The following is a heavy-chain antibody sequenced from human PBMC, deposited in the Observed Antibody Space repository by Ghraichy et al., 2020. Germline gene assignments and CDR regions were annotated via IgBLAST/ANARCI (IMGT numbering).Heavy chain of an antibody. Sequence: GGSLRLSCAASGFTFSSYWMSWVRQAPGKGLEWVPNIKQDGSEKYYVDSVKGRFTISRDNAKNSLYLQMNSLRAEDTAVYYCARGVTTVTTAEIDYWGQGTLVTVSS. D-gene: IGHD4-17*01. CDR2: IKQDGSEK. V-gene: IGHV3-7*03. J-gene: IGHJ4*02. CDR3: ARGVTTVTTAEIDY. CDR1: GFTFSSYW.